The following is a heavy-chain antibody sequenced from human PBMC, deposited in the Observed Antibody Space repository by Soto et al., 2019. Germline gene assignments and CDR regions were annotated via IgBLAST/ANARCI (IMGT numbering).Heavy chain of an antibody. D-gene: IGHD3-3*01. Sequence: SETLSLTWAVSGGSISSGGYSWSWIRQPPGKGLEWIGYMYHSGSASYNPSLKSRVTISVDTSKNQVSLKLSSVTAADTAVYYCARADFWSGYSRPGMDVWGQGTTVTVSS. CDR2: MYHSGSA. CDR1: GGSISSGGYS. V-gene: IGHV4-30-2*01. CDR3: ARADFWSGYSRPGMDV. J-gene: IGHJ6*02.